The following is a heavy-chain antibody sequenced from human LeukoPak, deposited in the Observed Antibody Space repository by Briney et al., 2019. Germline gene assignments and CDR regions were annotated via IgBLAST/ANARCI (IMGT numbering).Heavy chain of an antibody. CDR2: IIPIFGTA. CDR1: GGTFSSYA. V-gene: IGHV1-69*06. CDR3: ARRGGGVVIVDY. J-gene: IGHJ4*02. D-gene: IGHD3-3*01. Sequence: VASVKLSCKASGGTFSSYAISWVRQAPGQGIEWVGGIIPIFGTANYAQKFQGRVTITADKSTGTAYMELSSLRSEDTAVYYCARRGGGVVIVDYWGQGTLVTVSS.